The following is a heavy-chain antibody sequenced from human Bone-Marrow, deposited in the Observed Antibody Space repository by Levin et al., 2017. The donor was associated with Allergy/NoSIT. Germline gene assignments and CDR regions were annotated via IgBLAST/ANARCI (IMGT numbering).Heavy chain of an antibody. D-gene: IGHD4-11*01. CDR1: GFTFSSYA. CDR3: AKVCTGYSNYNPCY. J-gene: IGHJ4*02. CDR2: ISGSGGST. V-gene: IGHV3-23*01. Sequence: TGESLKISCAASGFTFSSYAMSWVRQAPGKGLEWVSAISGSGGSTYYADSVKGRFTISRDNSKNTLYLQMNSLRAEDTAVYYCAKVCTGYSNYNPCYWGQGTLVTVSS.